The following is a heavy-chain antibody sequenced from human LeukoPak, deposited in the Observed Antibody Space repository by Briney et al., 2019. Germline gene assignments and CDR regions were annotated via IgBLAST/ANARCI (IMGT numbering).Heavy chain of an antibody. CDR3: ARLKYSSGWYDY. CDR1: GGSIRSGGYY. V-gene: IGHV4-61*08. D-gene: IGHD6-19*01. CDR2: IYYSGST. J-gene: IGHJ4*02. Sequence: SQTLSLTCTVSGGSIRSGGYYWSWIRQPPGKGLEWIGYIYYSGSTNYNPSLKSRVTISVDTSKNQFPLKLSSVTAADTAVYYCARLKYSSGWYDYWGQGTLVTVSS.